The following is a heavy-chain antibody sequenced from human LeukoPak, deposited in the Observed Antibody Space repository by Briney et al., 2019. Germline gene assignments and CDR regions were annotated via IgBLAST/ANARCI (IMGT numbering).Heavy chain of an antibody. CDR1: GFTVSSNY. J-gene: IGHJ4*02. V-gene: IGHV3-66*01. D-gene: IGHD1-26*01. CDR3: RNVGALDY. CDR2: IYSGGST. Sequence: PGGSLRLSCAASGFTVSSNYMSWVRQAPGKGLEWVSVIYSGGSTYYTDSVKGRFTISRYNSKNTLYLQMNSLRAEDTAVYYCRNVGALDYWGQGTLVTVSS.